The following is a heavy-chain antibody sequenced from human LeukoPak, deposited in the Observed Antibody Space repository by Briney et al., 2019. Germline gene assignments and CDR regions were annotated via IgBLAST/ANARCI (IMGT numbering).Heavy chain of an antibody. D-gene: IGHD3-22*01. CDR2: IIPILGIA. J-gene: IGHJ3*02. CDR3: ARVTYYYDSSGPDAFDI. CDR1: GGTFSSYA. V-gene: IGHV1-69*04. Sequence: ASVKVSCKASGGTFSSYAISWVRQAPGQGLEWMGRIIPILGIANYAQKFQGRVTITADKSTSTAYMELSSLRSEDTAVYYCARVTYYYDSSGPDAFDIWGQGTMVTVSS.